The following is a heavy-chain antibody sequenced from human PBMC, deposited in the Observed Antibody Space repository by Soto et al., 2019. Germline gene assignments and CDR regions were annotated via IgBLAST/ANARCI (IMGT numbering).Heavy chain of an antibody. CDR2: IYYSGST. CDR3: ARDPGYCSSTSCYEGYGMDV. D-gene: IGHD2-2*01. Sequence: SETLSLTCTVSGGTIISGGYYWSWIRKHPGKGLEWIGYIYYSGSTYYNPSLKSRVTISVDTSKNQFSLKLSSVTAADTAVYYCARDPGYCSSTSCYEGYGMDVWGQGTTVTVSS. V-gene: IGHV4-31*03. J-gene: IGHJ6*02. CDR1: GGTIISGGYY.